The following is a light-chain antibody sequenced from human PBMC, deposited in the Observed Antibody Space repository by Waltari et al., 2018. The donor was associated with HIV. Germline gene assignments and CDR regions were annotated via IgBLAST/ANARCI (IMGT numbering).Light chain of an antibody. J-gene: IGLJ2*01. V-gene: IGLV1-40*01. CDR1: RSNIGAGYD. Sequence: HSVLTQTPSVSGAPGQRVTISCTGSRSNIGAGYDVHWYQQLPGTAPKLLIHMNRYRPAGFPDRFSCSQSGTSASLVITGLQADDEGDYYGQSYDSTLSGSVFGGGTKLTVL. CDR2: MNR. CDR3: QSYDSTLSGSV.